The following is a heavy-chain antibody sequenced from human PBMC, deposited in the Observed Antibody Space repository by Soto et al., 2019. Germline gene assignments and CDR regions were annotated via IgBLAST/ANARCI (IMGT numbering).Heavy chain of an antibody. CDR1: GFAFSDHW. J-gene: IGHJ6*02. CDR3: AIDLITSWYDGMDV. D-gene: IGHD3-16*01. V-gene: IGHV3-7*03. Sequence: PGGSLRLSCVASGFAFSDHWMSWVRQAPGQGLEWVANIKKDGTETYYVDSVKGRFSISRDNAKNSVYLQMNSLRAEDTAVYYCAIDLITSWYDGMDVWGQGATVTVSS. CDR2: IKKDGTET.